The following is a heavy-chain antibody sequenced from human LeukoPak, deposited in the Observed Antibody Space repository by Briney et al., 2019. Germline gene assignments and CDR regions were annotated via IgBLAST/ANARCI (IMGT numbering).Heavy chain of an antibody. CDR3: AREGHGDYHFDY. D-gene: IGHD4-17*01. Sequence: GGSLRLSCAASGFTFSSYSMNWVRQAPGKGLEWVSSISGTSSYIYYADSLKGRFTISRDNAKNSLYLQMNSLRAEDTAVYYCAREGHGDYHFDYWGQGSLVTVSS. J-gene: IGHJ4*02. V-gene: IGHV3-21*01. CDR1: GFTFSSYS. CDR2: ISGTSSYI.